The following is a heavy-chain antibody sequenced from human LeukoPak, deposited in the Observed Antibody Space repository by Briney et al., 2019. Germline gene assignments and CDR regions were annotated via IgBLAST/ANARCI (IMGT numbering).Heavy chain of an antibody. CDR1: GYTFTGYY. V-gene: IGHV1-2*02. D-gene: IGHD3-10*01. CDR3: ARNAYYYGSGSYYTSPPDY. Sequence: ASVKVSCKASGYTFTGYYMHWVRQAPGQGLEWMGWTNPNSGGTNYAQKFQGRVTMTRDTSISTAYMELSRLRSDDTAVYYCARNAYYYGSGSYYTSPPDYWGQGTLVTVSS. CDR2: TNPNSGGT. J-gene: IGHJ4*02.